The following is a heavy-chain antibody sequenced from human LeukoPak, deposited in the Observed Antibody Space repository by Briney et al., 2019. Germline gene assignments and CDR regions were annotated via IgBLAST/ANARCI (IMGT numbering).Heavy chain of an antibody. D-gene: IGHD1-26*01. J-gene: IGHJ4*02. Sequence: PSETLSLTCTVSGGFISSYYWSWIRQPPGKGLEWIGYIYYSGSTNYNPSLKSRVTISVGTSKNQFSLKLSSVTAADTAVYYCARVLSGSLDYWGQGTLVTVSS. CDR2: IYYSGST. V-gene: IGHV4-59*01. CDR1: GGFISSYY. CDR3: ARVLSGSLDY.